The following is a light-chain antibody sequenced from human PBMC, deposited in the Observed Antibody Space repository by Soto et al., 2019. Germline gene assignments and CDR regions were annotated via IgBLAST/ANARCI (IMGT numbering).Light chain of an antibody. J-gene: IGKJ2*01. V-gene: IGKV1-5*03. Sequence: EIQMTQSPSTLSASVGDRVTITCRASQTINSWLAWYQCKPGKAPKLLIYNASSLESGVPARFSGSGSGTEFTLNISSLEPDDFATYYCQQYNSYSYTFGQGTKLEIK. CDR1: QTINSW. CDR3: QQYNSYSYT. CDR2: NAS.